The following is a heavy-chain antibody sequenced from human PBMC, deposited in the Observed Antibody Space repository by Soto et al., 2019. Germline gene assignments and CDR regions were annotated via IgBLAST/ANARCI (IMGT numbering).Heavy chain of an antibody. CDR3: AKEGDHGDYAGNIWFDS. CDR1: GFTFFAYW. D-gene: IGHD4-17*01. V-gene: IGHV3-74*01. J-gene: IGHJ5*01. CDR2: INSDGSHT. Sequence: EVQLVESGGGLVQPGGSLRLSCAASGFTFFAYWIHWVRQVPGKGLVWVSRINSDGSHTSYADSVRGRFTISRDNTKNKVYLHMNSLTAEDTGVYYCAKEGDHGDYAGNIWFDSWGQGSLVTVSS.